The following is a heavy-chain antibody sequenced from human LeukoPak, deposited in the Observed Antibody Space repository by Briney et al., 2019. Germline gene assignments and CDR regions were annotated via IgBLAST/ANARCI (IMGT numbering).Heavy chain of an antibody. V-gene: IGHV1-18*01. CDR3: ARARAGYEVKY. CDR2: ISAYNGNT. J-gene: IGHJ4*02. Sequence: RASVKVSCKASGYTFTSYGISWVRQAPGQGLEWMGWISAYNGNTNYAQKLQGRVTMTTHTSTSTAYMELRSLRSDDTAVYYCARARAGYEVKYWGQGILVTVSS. CDR1: GYTFTSYG. D-gene: IGHD1-1*01.